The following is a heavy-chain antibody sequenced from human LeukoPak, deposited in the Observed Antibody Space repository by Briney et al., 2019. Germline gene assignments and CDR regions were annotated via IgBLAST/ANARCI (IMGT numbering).Heavy chain of an antibody. D-gene: IGHD3-22*01. CDR2: IYHSGST. CDR1: GGSISSSNW. J-gene: IGHJ1*01. V-gene: IGHV4-4*02. Sequence: PSETLSLTCTVSGGSISSSNWWSWVRQPPGKGLEWIGEIYHSGSTNYNPSLKSRVTISVDKSKNQFSLKLSSVTAADTAVYYCVRARYYYDSSGYYVEYFQHWGQGTLVTVSS. CDR3: VRARYYYDSSGYYVEYFQH.